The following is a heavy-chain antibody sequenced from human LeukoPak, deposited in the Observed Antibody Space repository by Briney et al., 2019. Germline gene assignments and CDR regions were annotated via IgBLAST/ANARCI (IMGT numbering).Heavy chain of an antibody. J-gene: IGHJ3*02. D-gene: IGHD3-9*01. V-gene: IGHV4-4*07. CDR3: ASQILTGYLYAAFDI. CDR1: GGSISSYY. CDR2: IYTSGST. Sequence: SETLSLTCTVSGGSISSYYWSWIRQPAGKGLEWIWRIYTSGSTNYNPSLKSRVTMSVDTSKNQFSLKLSSVTAADTAVYYCASQILTGYLYAAFDIWGQGTMVTVSS.